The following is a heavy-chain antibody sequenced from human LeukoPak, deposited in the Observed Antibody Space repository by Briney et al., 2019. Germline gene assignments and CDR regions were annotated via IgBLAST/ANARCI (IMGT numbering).Heavy chain of an antibody. Sequence: GTSLRLSCVVSGFTLTNYALHWVRQAPGKGLKWVAVISKDGSDKYYPGSVRGRFTISRDNSKNTIYLQMDSLRAEDTAIYYCARDYWWNYDYWGQGTLVTVSS. CDR3: ARDYWWNYDY. CDR1: GFTLTNYA. V-gene: IGHV3-30-3*01. J-gene: IGHJ4*02. D-gene: IGHD1-7*01. CDR2: ISKDGSDK.